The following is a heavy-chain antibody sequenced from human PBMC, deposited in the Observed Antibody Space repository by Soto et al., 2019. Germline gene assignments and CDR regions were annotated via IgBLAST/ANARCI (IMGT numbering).Heavy chain of an antibody. Sequence: SETLSLTCAVYGGSFSGYYWSWIRQPPGKGLEWIGEINHSGSTNYNPSLKSRVTISVDTSKNQFSLKLSSVTAADTAVYYCATRTAGHRVMNWFDPWGQGTLVTVSS. CDR3: ATRTAGHRVMNWFDP. CDR2: INHSGST. J-gene: IGHJ5*01. D-gene: IGHD2-8*01. V-gene: IGHV4-34*01. CDR1: GGSFSGYY.